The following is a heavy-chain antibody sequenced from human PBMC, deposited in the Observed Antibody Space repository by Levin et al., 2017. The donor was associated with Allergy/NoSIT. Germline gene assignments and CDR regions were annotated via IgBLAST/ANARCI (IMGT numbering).Heavy chain of an antibody. V-gene: IGHV3-23*01. CDR1: GFTFSTYA. J-gene: IGHJ1*01. CDR3: AKNQMVQGPSVFQH. D-gene: IGHD3-10*01. CDR2: VSSGGGST. Sequence: GGSLRLSCAASGFTFSTYALSWVRQAPGKGLEWVSAVSSGGGSTYYADSVKGRFTISRDNSRNTLYLQMNSLRAEDTAVYYCAKNQMVQGPSVFQHWGQGTLVTVSS.